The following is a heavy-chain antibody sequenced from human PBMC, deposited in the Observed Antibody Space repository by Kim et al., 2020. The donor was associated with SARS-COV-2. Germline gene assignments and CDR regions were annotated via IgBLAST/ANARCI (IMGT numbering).Heavy chain of an antibody. CDR1: GFTFSSYS. CDR3: ARVKAMKGEMATTLLLHFQKGWYFDL. J-gene: IGHJ2*01. Sequence: GGSLRLSCAASGFTFSSYSMNWVRQAPGKGLEWVSSISSSSSYIYYADSVKGRFTISRDNAKNSLYLQMNSLRAEDTAVYYCARVKAMKGEMATTLLLHFQKGWYFDLWGRGTLVTVSS. CDR2: ISSSSSYI. V-gene: IGHV3-21*01. D-gene: IGHD1-26*01.